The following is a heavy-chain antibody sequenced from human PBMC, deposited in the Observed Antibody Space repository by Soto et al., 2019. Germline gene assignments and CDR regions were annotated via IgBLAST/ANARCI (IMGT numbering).Heavy chain of an antibody. D-gene: IGHD3-9*01. CDR3: AVDIALSGSDY. Sequence: ASVKVSCKASGYTFTSYSMHWARQAPGQGLEWMAWINAGNGNTKSSQKFQGRVTITRDTSATTAYMELSSLRSEDTAVYYCAVDIALSGSDYWGQGTLVTVSS. J-gene: IGHJ4*02. CDR2: INAGNGNT. V-gene: IGHV1-3*01. CDR1: GYTFTSYS.